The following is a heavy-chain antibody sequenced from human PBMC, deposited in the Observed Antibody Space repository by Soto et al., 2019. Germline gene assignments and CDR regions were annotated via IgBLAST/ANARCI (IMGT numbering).Heavy chain of an antibody. J-gene: IGHJ4*02. Sequence: QVQLQESGPGLVKPSQTLSLTCTVSGGSISSGCYYWSWIRQHPGKGLEWIGYIFYSGSTQYNPSLKRRVTISLDTSENQFSLNLSSVIAADTAVYYCARDSPYVDTPRFDSWGQGTLVTVSS. CDR3: ARDSPYVDTPRFDS. V-gene: IGHV4-31*03. CDR2: IFYSGST. CDR1: GGSISSGCYY. D-gene: IGHD3-16*01.